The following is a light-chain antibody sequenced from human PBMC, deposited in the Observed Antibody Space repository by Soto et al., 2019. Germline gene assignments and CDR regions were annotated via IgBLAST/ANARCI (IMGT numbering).Light chain of an antibody. CDR3: AAWDDSLSVL. J-gene: IGLJ2*01. CDR1: SSNIGSNY. Sequence: QSVLTQPTSASGTPGQRVTISCSGSSSNIGSNYVYWYQQLPGTAPKLLIYTNNQRPSGVPDRFSGSKSGTSASLAISGLRSEDEADYYCAAWDDSLSVLFGGGTKVTVL. V-gene: IGLV1-47*01. CDR2: TNN.